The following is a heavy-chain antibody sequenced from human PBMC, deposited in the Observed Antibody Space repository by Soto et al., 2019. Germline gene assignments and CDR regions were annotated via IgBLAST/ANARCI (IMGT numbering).Heavy chain of an antibody. CDR1: GYTFASYW. V-gene: IGHV5-51*01. Sequence: GESLKISCNASGYTFASYWIGWVRQMPGKGLEWMGIIYPADSDTRYNPSFQGQVTISADKSITTAYLQWSSLKAPDTAMYYCARGPTPLFDHWGQGTLVTVSS. CDR3: ARGPTPLFDH. D-gene: IGHD2-15*01. J-gene: IGHJ4*02. CDR2: IYPADSDT.